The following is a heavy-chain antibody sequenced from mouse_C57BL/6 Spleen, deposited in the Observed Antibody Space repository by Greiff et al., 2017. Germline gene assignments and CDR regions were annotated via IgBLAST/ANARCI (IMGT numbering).Heavy chain of an antibody. CDR3: ARRYYGSSSYYFDY. CDR1: GYTFTDYY. D-gene: IGHD1-1*01. V-gene: IGHV1-19*01. CDR2: INPYNGGT. Sequence: EVKLMESGPVLVKPGASVKMSCKASGYTFTDYYMNWVKQSHGKSLEWIGVINPYNGGTSYNQKFKGKATLTVDKSSSTAYMELNSLTSEDSAVYYCARRYYGSSSYYFDYWGQGTTLTVSS. J-gene: IGHJ2*01.